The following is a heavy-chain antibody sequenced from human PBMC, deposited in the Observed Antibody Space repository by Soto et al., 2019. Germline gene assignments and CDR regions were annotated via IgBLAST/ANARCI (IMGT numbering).Heavy chain of an antibody. Sequence: ASETMSLTCTVSGGSVSSGSCYWSWIRKPPGKGLEWIGYIYYSGSTNYNPSLKSRVTISVDTSKNQFSLKLSSVTAADTAVYYCARGGDIVLVPAAQPATSYYYGMDVWGQGTTVTVS. CDR1: GGSVSSGSCY. V-gene: IGHV4-61*01. CDR2: IYYSGST. CDR3: ARGGDIVLVPAAQPATSYYYGMDV. J-gene: IGHJ6*02. D-gene: IGHD2-2*01.